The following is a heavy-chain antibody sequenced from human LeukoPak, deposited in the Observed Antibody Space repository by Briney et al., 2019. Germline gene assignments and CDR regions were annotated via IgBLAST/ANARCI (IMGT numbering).Heavy chain of an antibody. Sequence: PSETLSLTCAVYGGSFSGYYWSWIRQPPGKGLEWIGEINHSGSTNYNPSLKSRVTISADTSKNQFSLKLSSVTAADTAVYYCATQRRGAEFPPQWGQGTLVTVSS. CDR2: INHSGST. J-gene: IGHJ4*02. CDR3: ATQRRGAEFPPQ. D-gene: IGHD2-21*01. CDR1: GGSFSGYY. V-gene: IGHV4-34*01.